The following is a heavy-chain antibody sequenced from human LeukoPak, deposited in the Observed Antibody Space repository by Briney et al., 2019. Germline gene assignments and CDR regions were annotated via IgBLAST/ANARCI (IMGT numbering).Heavy chain of an antibody. CDR2: INHSGST. D-gene: IGHD6-13*01. CDR3: ASLNSSSWDPLDY. V-gene: IGHV4-34*01. Sequence: SETLSLTCAVYSGSFIGYYWSWIRQPPGQGLEWSGEINHSGSTNYNPSLKSRVTISVDTSKNQFSLMLSSVTAADTAVYYCASLNSSSWDPLDYWGQGTLVTVSS. CDR1: SGSFIGYY. J-gene: IGHJ4*02.